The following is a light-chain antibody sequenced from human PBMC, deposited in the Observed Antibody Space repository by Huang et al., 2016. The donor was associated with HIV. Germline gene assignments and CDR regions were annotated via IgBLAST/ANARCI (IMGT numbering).Light chain of an antibody. CDR2: GAS. Sequence: EVLLTQSPATLSVSPGERATLSRRAIQSVSTNLNWYQQKPGQSPRLLIYGASTSATGVPARFSGSGSGTEFTLTISSLQSEDSAVYYCQQYNSWPPLFTFGPGTKVDIK. CDR3: QQYNSWPPLFT. V-gene: IGKV3-15*01. J-gene: IGKJ3*01. CDR1: QSVSTN.